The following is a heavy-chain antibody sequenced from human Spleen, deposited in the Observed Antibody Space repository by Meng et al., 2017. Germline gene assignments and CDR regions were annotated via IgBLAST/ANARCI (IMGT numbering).Heavy chain of an antibody. CDR2: ISWNSGSI. Sequence: GGSLRLSCAASGFTFSSYGMHWVRQAPGKGLEWVSGISWNSGSIMYADSVEGRFTISRDNAKNSLFLQMNSLRPEDTALYYCAKVTDLTAGPFDYWGQGTLVTVSS. D-gene: IGHD6-13*01. CDR3: AKVTDLTAGPFDY. J-gene: IGHJ4*02. CDR1: GFTFSSYG. V-gene: IGHV3-9*01.